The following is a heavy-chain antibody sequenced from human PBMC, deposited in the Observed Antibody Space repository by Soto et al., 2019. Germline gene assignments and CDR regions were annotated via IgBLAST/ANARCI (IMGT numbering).Heavy chain of an antibody. D-gene: IGHD3-16*02. CDR2: IWYDGSNK. Sequence: PGGSLILSCAASGFTFSSYGMHWVRQAPGKGLEWVAVIWYDGSNKYYADSVKGRFTISRDNAKNSLYLQMNSLRAEDAALYYCAKIWGSYRMYYYFDYWGQGTLVTVSS. V-gene: IGHV3-33*03. CDR1: GFTFSSYG. CDR3: AKIWGSYRMYYYFDY. J-gene: IGHJ4*02.